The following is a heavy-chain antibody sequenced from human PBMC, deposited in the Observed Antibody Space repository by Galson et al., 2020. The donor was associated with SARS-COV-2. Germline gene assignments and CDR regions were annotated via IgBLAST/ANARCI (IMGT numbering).Heavy chain of an antibody. CDR3: ATERYDNSRGLES. CDR1: GFPFSANA. J-gene: IGHJ5*02. CDR2: LSDDGKKR. V-gene: IGHV3-30*09. Sequence: GGSLRLSCAGSGFPFSANAMHWVRQAPGKGLEWVTVLSDDGKKRYYAESVRGRFAISRDNSENTLYLQMNSLRPDDTGIYYCATERYDNSRGLESWGQGTLVTVSS. D-gene: IGHD3-3*01.